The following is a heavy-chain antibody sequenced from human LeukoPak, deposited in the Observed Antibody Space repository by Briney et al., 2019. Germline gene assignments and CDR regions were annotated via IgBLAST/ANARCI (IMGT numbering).Heavy chain of an antibody. Sequence: SETLSLTCTVSGGSISSYYWSWIRQPPGKGLEWIGCIYYSGSTNYNPSLKSRVTISVDTSKNQFSLKLSSVTAADTAVYYCARGWLVLSYWGQGTLVTVSS. J-gene: IGHJ4*02. V-gene: IGHV4-59*01. CDR3: ARGWLVLSY. D-gene: IGHD6-19*01. CDR1: GGSISSYY. CDR2: IYYSGST.